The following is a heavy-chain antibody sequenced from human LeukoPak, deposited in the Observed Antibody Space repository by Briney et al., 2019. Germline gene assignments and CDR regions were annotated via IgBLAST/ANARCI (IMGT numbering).Heavy chain of an antibody. Sequence: GGSLRLSCAASGFTFSNYSMNWVRQAPGKGLEWVSYISSSSSTIYYADSVKGRFTISRDNAKNSLYLQMNSLRAEDTAVYYCARDMGNYFRRLGSGWGQGTLVTVFS. CDR2: ISSSSSTI. D-gene: IGHD3-16*01. J-gene: IGHJ4*02. CDR1: GFTFSNYS. V-gene: IGHV3-48*01. CDR3: ARDMGNYFRRLGSG.